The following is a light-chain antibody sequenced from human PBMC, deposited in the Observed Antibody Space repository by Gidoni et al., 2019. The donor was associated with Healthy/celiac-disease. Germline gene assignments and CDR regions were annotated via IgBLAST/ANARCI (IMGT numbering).Light chain of an antibody. Sequence: DIAMTQSPDPLAVSLGERATINCKSSQSVLYSSNNKNYLAWYQQKPGQPPKLLISWASTRESGVPDRFSGSGSGTYFTLTISSLQAEDVAVYYCHAYYSGYTFGQGTKLEIK. CDR2: WAS. V-gene: IGKV4-1*01. CDR3: HAYYSGYT. CDR1: QSVLYSSNNKNY. J-gene: IGKJ2*01.